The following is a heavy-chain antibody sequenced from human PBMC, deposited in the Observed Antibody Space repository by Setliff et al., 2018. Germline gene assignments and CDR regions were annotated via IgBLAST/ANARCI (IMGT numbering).Heavy chain of an antibody. D-gene: IGHD6-13*01. CDR2: INHSGNT. Sequence: SETLSLTCAVYSGSFSGYYWSWIRQPPGKGLEWIGEINHSGNTNYNPSLKSRVTISVDTSKNQISLKLSSVTAADTAVYYCARLAPWSSSWPDYWGQGTLVTGSA. CDR1: SGSFSGYY. J-gene: IGHJ4*02. CDR3: ARLAPWSSSWPDY. V-gene: IGHV4-34*01.